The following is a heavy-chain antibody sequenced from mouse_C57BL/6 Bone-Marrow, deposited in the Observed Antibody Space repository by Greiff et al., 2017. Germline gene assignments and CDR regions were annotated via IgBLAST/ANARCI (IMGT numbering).Heavy chain of an antibody. V-gene: IGHV1-81*01. CDR1: GYTFTDYV. J-gene: IGHJ3*01. D-gene: IGHD2-3*01. CDR2: IYPGSGST. CDR3: ARGPLYDPWFAY. Sequence: VQLQQSVPALFPPFSSFNMSCKTSGYTFTDYVISWVKQRTGQGLEWIGEIYPGSGSTYYNEKFKGKATLTADKSSNTASMQLSSLTSEDSAVYFCARGPLYDPWFAYWGQGTLVTVSA.